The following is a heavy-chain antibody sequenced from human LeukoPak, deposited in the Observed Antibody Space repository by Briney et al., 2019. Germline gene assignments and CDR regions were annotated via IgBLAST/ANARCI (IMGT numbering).Heavy chain of an antibody. V-gene: IGHV4-59*01. Sequence: SETLSLTCTVSGGSISSYYWSWIRQPPGKGLEWIGYIYYSGSTNYNPSLKSRVTISVDTSKNQFSLKLSSVTAADTAVYYCARYYYDSSGYYYYLDYWGQGTLVTVSS. CDR1: GGSISSYY. J-gene: IGHJ4*02. CDR2: IYYSGST. D-gene: IGHD3-22*01. CDR3: ARYYYDSSGYYYYLDY.